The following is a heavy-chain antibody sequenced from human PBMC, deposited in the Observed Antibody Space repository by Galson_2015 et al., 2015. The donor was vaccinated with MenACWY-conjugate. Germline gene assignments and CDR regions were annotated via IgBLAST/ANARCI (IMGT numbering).Heavy chain of an antibody. Sequence: SLRLSCAASGFTFSSYWMSWVRQAPGKGLEWVANIKQDGSEKYYVDSVKGRFTISRDNAKNSLYLQMNSLRAEDTAVYYCARGGSSGWYAYYYYGMDVWGQGTTVTVSS. CDR1: GFTFSSYW. V-gene: IGHV3-7*03. CDR3: ARGGSSGWYAYYYYGMDV. CDR2: IKQDGSEK. D-gene: IGHD6-19*01. J-gene: IGHJ6*02.